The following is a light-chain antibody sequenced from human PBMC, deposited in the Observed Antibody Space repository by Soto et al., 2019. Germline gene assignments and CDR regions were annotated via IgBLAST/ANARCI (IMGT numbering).Light chain of an antibody. CDR3: QQSYSTPPWT. CDR1: QSISSW. V-gene: IGKV1-39*01. Sequence: DIQITQSPSTLSASVGDRVTITCRASQSISSWLAWYQQKPGKAPKLLIYAASSLQSGVPSRFSGSGSGTDFTLTISSLQPEDFATYYCQQSYSTPPWTFGQGTKVDI. CDR2: AAS. J-gene: IGKJ1*01.